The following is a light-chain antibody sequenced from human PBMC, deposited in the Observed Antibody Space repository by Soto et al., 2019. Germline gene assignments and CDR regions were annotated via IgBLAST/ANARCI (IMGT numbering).Light chain of an antibody. Sequence: IVMTQSPATLSVSPGERATLSCRASQSVSRNLAWYQQKPGQAPRLLIYDASTRATGFPARFSGSGSGTEFTLTISSLQSEDFAVYYCQQYSDWPRTFGRGTKVEIK. V-gene: IGKV3-15*01. CDR1: QSVSRN. J-gene: IGKJ1*01. CDR3: QQYSDWPRT. CDR2: DAS.